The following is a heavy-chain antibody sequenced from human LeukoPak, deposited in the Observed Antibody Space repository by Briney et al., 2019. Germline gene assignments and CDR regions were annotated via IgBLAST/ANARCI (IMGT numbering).Heavy chain of an antibody. D-gene: IGHD5-18*01. CDR3: ARHHVDTAIEGLVQFDY. CDR1: LDSISSFY. Sequence: SETLSLTCNVSLDSISSFYWSWIRQSAGAGLEWIGRIYTTGKTDYNPSLKSRVTVSVDTSRNQVSLKLRSVTAADTAVYYCARHHVDTAIEGLVQFDYRGQGTLVTVSS. CDR2: IYTTGKT. J-gene: IGHJ4*02. V-gene: IGHV4-4*07.